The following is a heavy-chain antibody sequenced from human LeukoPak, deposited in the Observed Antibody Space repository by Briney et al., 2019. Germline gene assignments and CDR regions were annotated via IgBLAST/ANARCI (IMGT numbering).Heavy chain of an antibody. Sequence: SVKVSCKASGGTFSSYAISWVRQAPGQGLEWMGRIIPILGIANYAQKFQGRVTITADKSTSTAYMELSSLRSEDTAVYYCAREGSGSYYKSLGYWGQRTLVTVSS. CDR3: AREGSGSYYKSLGY. J-gene: IGHJ4*02. CDR2: IIPILGIA. V-gene: IGHV1-69*04. CDR1: GGTFSSYA. D-gene: IGHD3-10*01.